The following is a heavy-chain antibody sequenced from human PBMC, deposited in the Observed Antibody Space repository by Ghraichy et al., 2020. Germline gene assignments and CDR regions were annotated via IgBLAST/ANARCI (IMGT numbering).Heavy chain of an antibody. CDR1: GFTFSGYD. CDR2: LGIAGDT. J-gene: IGHJ6*02. V-gene: IGHV3-13*01. CDR3: TRDLYGMDV. Sequence: GGSLRLSCAASGFTFSGYDMHWIRQRPGSGLEWVAALGIAGDTYFAGSVKGRFTLSRENAQNSVFLQMNGLRVGATALYFCTRDLYGMDVWGLGTTVTVS. D-gene: IGHD2-15*01.